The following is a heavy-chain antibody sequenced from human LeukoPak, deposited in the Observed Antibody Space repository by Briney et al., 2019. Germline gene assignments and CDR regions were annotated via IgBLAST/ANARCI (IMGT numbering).Heavy chain of an antibody. J-gene: IGHJ4*02. D-gene: IGHD5-12*01. Sequence: GGSLRLSCAASGFTFSSYSMNWVRQAPGKGLEWVSSISSSSSYIYYADSVKGRFTISRDNAKDSLYLQMNGLRAEDTAVYYCARGGLYGYDVFDYWGQGTLVTVSS. V-gene: IGHV3-21*01. CDR2: ISSSSSYI. CDR1: GFTFSSYS. CDR3: ARGGLYGYDVFDY.